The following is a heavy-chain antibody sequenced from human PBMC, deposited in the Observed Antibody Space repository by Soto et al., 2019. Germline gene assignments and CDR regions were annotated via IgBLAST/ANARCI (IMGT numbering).Heavy chain of an antibody. D-gene: IGHD1-1*01. CDR3: AKVGNEDGPFDY. CDR1: GFSFGTYA. V-gene: IGHV3-30*18. Sequence: PGGSLRLSCAASGFSFGTYAMSWVRQAPGKGLEWVAVISYDGSNKYYADSVKGRFTISRDNSKNTLYLQMNSLRAEDTAVYYSAKVGNEDGPFDYWGQGTLVTVSS. CDR2: ISYDGSNK. J-gene: IGHJ4*02.